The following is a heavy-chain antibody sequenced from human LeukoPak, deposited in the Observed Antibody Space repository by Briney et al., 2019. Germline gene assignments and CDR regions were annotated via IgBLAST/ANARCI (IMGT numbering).Heavy chain of an antibody. D-gene: IGHD1-26*01. CDR2: ISSSSSTI. Sequence: GGSLRLSCAASGFTFSSYSMNWVRQAPGKGLEWVSYISSSSSTIYYADSVKGRFTISRDNAKNSLYLQMDSLRAEDTAVYYCARVRGATTGYYYYGMDVWGQGTTVTVSS. CDR3: ARVRGATTGYYYYGMDV. V-gene: IGHV3-48*04. CDR1: GFTFSSYS. J-gene: IGHJ6*02.